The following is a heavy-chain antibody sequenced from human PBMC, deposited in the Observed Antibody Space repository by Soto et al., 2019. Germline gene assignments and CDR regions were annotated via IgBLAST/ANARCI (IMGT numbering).Heavy chain of an antibody. CDR1: GFIFSNYV. CDR3: AREPLKYDFWSGYYGY. Sequence: PGGSLRLSCAASGFIFSNYVMSWVRQAPGKGLEWVSSISDSGGTSYYADSVKGRFTISRDNSKNTLYLQMNSLRAEDTAVYYCAREPLKYDFWSGYYGYWGQGTLVTVSS. J-gene: IGHJ4*02. D-gene: IGHD3-3*01. CDR2: ISDSGGTS. V-gene: IGHV3-23*01.